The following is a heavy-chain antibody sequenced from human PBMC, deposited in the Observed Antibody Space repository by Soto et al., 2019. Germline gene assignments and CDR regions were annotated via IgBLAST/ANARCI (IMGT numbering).Heavy chain of an antibody. Sequence: SETLSLTCTVCGGSISSGGYYWSWIRQHPGKGLEWIGYIYYSGSTYYNPSLKSRVTISVDTSKNQFSLKLSSVTAADTAVYYCARGLRFGELTWFDPWGQGTLVTVSS. CDR2: IYYSGST. D-gene: IGHD3-10*01. CDR3: ARGLRFGELTWFDP. J-gene: IGHJ5*02. CDR1: GGSISSGGYY. V-gene: IGHV4-31*03.